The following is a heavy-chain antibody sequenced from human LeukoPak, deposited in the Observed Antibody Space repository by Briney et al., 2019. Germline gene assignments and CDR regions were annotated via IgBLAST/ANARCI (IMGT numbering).Heavy chain of an antibody. V-gene: IGHV1-69*04. D-gene: IGHD2-15*01. CDR1: GGTFSSYA. Sequence: SVEVSCKASGGTFSSYAISWVRQAPGQGLEWMGRIIPILGIANYAQKFQGRVTITADKSTSTAYMELSSLRSEDTAVYYCAREPGYCSGGSCYYYYGMDVWGQGTTVTVSS. CDR2: IIPILGIA. CDR3: AREPGYCSGGSCYYYYGMDV. J-gene: IGHJ6*02.